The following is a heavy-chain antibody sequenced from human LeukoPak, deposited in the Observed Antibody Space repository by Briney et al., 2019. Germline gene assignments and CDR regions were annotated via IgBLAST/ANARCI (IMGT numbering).Heavy chain of an antibody. D-gene: IGHD6-13*01. CDR2: IKQDGSEK. CDR1: GFTFSSYW. CDR3: ARQKREGYSSSLGGDWVDY. V-gene: IGHV3-7*01. Sequence: PGGSLRLSCAASGFTFSSYWMSWVRQAPGKGLEWVANIKQDGSEKYYVDSVKGRFTISRDNAKNSLYLQMNSLRAEDTAVYYCARQKREGYSSSLGGDWVDYWGQGTLVTVSS. J-gene: IGHJ4*02.